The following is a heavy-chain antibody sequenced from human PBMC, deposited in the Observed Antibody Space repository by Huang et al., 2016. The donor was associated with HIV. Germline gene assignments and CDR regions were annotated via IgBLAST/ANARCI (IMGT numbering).Heavy chain of an antibody. CDR3: AKDRRLVWFGHLLYPDS. CDR2: VSYDGSNK. Sequence: QVQLVESGGGVVQPGRSLRLSCRASGFTFSSFGFHWVRQAPGKGLEWVAFVSYDGSNKDYTDSVKGRFTISRDNSKNTLYLQMNSLRAGDTAVYYCAKDRRLVWFGHLLYPDSWGQGTLVTVSS. V-gene: IGHV3-30*18. J-gene: IGHJ5*01. D-gene: IGHD3-10*01. CDR1: GFTFSSFG.